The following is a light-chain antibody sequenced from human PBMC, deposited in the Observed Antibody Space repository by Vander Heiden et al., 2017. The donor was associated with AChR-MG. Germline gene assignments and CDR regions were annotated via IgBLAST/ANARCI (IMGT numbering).Light chain of an antibody. CDR3: AAWDDSLNGPV. Sequence: QSVLTQAPSASGPPGQRVTISCSGTSSNIGSNTVNCYQQLPGTAPKLLIYSNNQRPSGVPDRFSGSKSGTSASLAISGLQSEDEADYYCAAWDDSLNGPVFGGGTKLTVL. CDR1: SSNIGSNT. V-gene: IGLV1-44*01. CDR2: SNN. J-gene: IGLJ2*01.